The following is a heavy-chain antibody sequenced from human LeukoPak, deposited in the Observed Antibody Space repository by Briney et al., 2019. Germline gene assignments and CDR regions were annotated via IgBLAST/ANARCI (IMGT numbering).Heavy chain of an antibody. Sequence: PGGSLRLSCVASGFIFSGYGMHWVRQAPGKGLEWVAVISYDGSNEYYADSVKGRFTTSRDNSKNTLYLQKNSLRAEDTAVYYCAKDPDSYGTIIDYWGQGTLVTVSS. D-gene: IGHD5-18*01. CDR2: ISYDGSNE. V-gene: IGHV3-30*18. CDR3: AKDPDSYGTIIDY. CDR1: GFIFSGYG. J-gene: IGHJ4*02.